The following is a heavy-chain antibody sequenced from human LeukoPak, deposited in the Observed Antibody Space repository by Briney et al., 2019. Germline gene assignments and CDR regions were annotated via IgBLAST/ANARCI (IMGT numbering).Heavy chain of an antibody. D-gene: IGHD5-12*01. Sequence: GGSLRLSCAASGFTFDDYGMSWVRQAPGKGLEWVSGINWNSGSTGYADSVKGRFTISRDNAKNSLYLQMNSLRAEDTALYYCARILGGYDAGYYFDYWGQGTLVTVSS. J-gene: IGHJ4*02. CDR1: GFTFDDYG. CDR2: INWNSGST. V-gene: IGHV3-20*04. CDR3: ARILGGYDAGYYFDY.